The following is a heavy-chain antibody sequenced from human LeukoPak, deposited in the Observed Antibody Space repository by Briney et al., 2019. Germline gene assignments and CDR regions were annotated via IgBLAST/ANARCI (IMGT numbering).Heavy chain of an antibody. V-gene: IGHV4-59*11. CDR2: IYYSGST. CDR1: GGSISSHY. Sequence: PSETLSLTCTVSGGSISSHYWSWIRQAPGKGLEWIGYIYYSGSTNYNPSLKSRVTISVDTSKNQFSLKLSSVTAADTAVYYCASYSSSVTYWGQGTLVTVSS. CDR3: ASYSSSVTY. J-gene: IGHJ4*02. D-gene: IGHD6-6*01.